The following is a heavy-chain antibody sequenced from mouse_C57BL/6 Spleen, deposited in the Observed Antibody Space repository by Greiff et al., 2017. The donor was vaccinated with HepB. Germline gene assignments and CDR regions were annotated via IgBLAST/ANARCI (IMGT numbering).Heavy chain of an antibody. Sequence: VKLQESGPELVKPGASVKISCKASGYAFSSSWMNWVKQRPGKGLEWIGRIYPGDGDTNYNGKFKGKATLTADKSSSTAYMQLSSLTSEDSAVYYCARRGSSYYYAMDYWGQGTSVTVSS. V-gene: IGHV1-82*01. CDR2: IYPGDGDT. D-gene: IGHD1-1*01. CDR1: GYAFSSSW. J-gene: IGHJ4*01. CDR3: ARRGSSYYYAMDY.